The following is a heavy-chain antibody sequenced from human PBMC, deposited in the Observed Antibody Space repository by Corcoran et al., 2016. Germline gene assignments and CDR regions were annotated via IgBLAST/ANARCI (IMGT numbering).Heavy chain of an antibody. Sequence: EVQLVESGGGLVQPGGSLRLSCAASGFAFSTYWMHWVRQVPGKGLMWVSRITGVGSDTTYADSVKGRFTISRDNAENTLYLQMDSLRAEDKAVYYWARCGGWSSGRFRAFGFWGQGTMVTVSS. CDR2: ITGVGSDT. CDR1: GFAFSTYW. J-gene: IGHJ3*01. V-gene: IGHV3-74*03. D-gene: IGHD6-25*01. CDR3: ARCGGWSSGRFRAFGF.